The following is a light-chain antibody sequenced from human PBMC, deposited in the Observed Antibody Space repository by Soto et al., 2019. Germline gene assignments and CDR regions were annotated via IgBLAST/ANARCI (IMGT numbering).Light chain of an antibody. CDR1: QSINSE. CDR3: QQGHNWPLT. CDR2: GAS. Sequence: EIVMTQSPATLSLSPGERAALSCRASQSINSELAWYQQKPGQPPRLLIYGASTRATGVPARFTGSESGSEFTLTISGLQSEDFVVYYCQQGHNWPLTLGQGTRLEI. J-gene: IGKJ2*01. V-gene: IGKV3-15*01.